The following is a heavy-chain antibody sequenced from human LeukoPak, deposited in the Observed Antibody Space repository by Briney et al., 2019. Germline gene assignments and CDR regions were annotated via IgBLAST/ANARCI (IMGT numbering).Heavy chain of an antibody. V-gene: IGHV4-4*07. J-gene: IGHJ3*02. CDR3: ARVRLRQWLVQDAFDI. CDR1: GGSISSYY. Sequence: PSETLSLTCTVSGGSISSYYWSWIRQPAGKGLEWIGRIYTSGSTNYNPSLKSRVTMSVDTSKNQFSLKLSSVTAADTAVYYCARVRLRQWLVQDAFDIWGQGTMVTVSS. D-gene: IGHD6-19*01. CDR2: IYTSGST.